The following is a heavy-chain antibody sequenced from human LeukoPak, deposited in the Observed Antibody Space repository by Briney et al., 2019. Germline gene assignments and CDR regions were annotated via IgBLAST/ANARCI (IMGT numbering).Heavy chain of an antibody. CDR2: INPNSGGT. J-gene: IGHJ4*02. CDR1: GYTFTGYY. CDR3: ASFDSRPLRYCSSTSCYDYFDY. V-gene: IGHV1-2*02. D-gene: IGHD2-2*01. Sequence: GASVKVSCKASGYTFTGYYMHWVRQAPGQGLEWMGWINPNSGGTNYAQKFQGRVTMTRDTSISTAYMELSRLRSDDTAVYYCASFDSRPLRYCSSTSCYDYFDYWGQGTLVTVSS.